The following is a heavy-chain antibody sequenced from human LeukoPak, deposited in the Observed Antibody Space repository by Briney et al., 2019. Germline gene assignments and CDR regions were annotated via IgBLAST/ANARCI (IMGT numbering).Heavy chain of an antibody. J-gene: IGHJ6*02. D-gene: IGHD1-20*01. Sequence: GGSLRLSCAASGFTFSDYYINWIRQASGKGLEWVSHISSSGRLMQYADSVKGRFTITRDNAQNFMSLQMNSLKPEDTAVYYCARDTNNGLDVWGRGTTVTVSS. CDR3: ARDTNNGLDV. CDR1: GFTFSDYY. V-gene: IGHV3-11*01. CDR2: ISSSGRLM.